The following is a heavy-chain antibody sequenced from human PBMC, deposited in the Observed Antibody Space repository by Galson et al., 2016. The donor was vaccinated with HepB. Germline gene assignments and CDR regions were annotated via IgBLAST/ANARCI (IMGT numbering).Heavy chain of an antibody. CDR2: INTDGTTT. Sequence: SLRLSCAASEFIFSNYWMHWVRQAPGEGLVWVSRINTDGTTTNYADSVKGRFTVSRDNAKNTLYLQMNSLRAEDTAIYYCARGGIFPFDFWGQGSLVTVSP. D-gene: IGHD3-3*01. V-gene: IGHV3-74*01. CDR3: ARGGIFPFDF. CDR1: EFIFSNYW. J-gene: IGHJ4*02.